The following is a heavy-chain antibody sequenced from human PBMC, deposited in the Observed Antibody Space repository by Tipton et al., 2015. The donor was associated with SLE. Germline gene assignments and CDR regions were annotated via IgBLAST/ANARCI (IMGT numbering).Heavy chain of an antibody. CDR2: ISGYDGNT. D-gene: IGHD2-2*01. Sequence: QSGAEVKKPGASVKVSCKASGYTFTAYGITWVRQAPGQGLEWMGWISGYDGNTFYAQRFQDRVTMTTDPSTSTAYMELRSPTSDDTGVYYCARDLSGQLLKEDFDYWGQGTLVTVSS. CDR3: ARDLSGQLLKEDFDY. J-gene: IGHJ4*02. V-gene: IGHV1-18*01. CDR1: GYTFTAYG.